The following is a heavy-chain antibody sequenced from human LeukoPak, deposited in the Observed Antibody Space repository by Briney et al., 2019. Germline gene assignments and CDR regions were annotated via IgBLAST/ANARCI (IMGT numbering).Heavy chain of an antibody. CDR1: GFTVSTNH. CDR3: ARAPYYYDSSGYPY. Sequence: GGSLRLSCAVSGFTVSTNHMTWVRQAPGKGLEWVSYISSSSSTIYYADSVKGRFTISRDNAKNSLYLQMNSLRAEDTAVYYCARAPYYYDSSGYPYWGQGTLVTVSS. D-gene: IGHD3-22*01. V-gene: IGHV3-48*01. CDR2: ISSSSSTI. J-gene: IGHJ4*02.